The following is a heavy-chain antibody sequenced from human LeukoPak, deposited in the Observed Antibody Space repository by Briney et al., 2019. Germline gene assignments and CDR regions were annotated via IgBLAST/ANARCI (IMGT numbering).Heavy chain of an antibody. CDR1: GYSISSGYY. J-gene: IGHJ4*02. CDR3: ARVYRDYDYVWGSYRYTGVPLDY. Sequence: SETLSLTCTVSGYSISSGYYWGWIRQPPGKGLEWIGSIYHSGSTFYNPSLKSRVTISVDTSKNQFSLKLTSVTAADTAVYYCARVYRDYDYVWGSYRYTGVPLDYWGQGTLVTVS. CDR2: IYHSGST. V-gene: IGHV4-38-2*02. D-gene: IGHD3-16*02.